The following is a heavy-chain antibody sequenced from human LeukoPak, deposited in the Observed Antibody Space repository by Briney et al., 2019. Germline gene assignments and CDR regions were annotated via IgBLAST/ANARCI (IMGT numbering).Heavy chain of an antibody. Sequence: GGSLRLSCAASGFTFSSYGMHRVRQAPGKGLEWVAVISYDGSNKYYADSVKGRFTISRDNSKNTLYLQMNSLRAEDTAVYYCAKDFGHDWGYNWFDPWGQGTLVTVSS. CDR2: ISYDGSNK. J-gene: IGHJ5*02. CDR3: AKDFGHDWGYNWFDP. V-gene: IGHV3-30*18. D-gene: IGHD3-16*01. CDR1: GFTFSSYG.